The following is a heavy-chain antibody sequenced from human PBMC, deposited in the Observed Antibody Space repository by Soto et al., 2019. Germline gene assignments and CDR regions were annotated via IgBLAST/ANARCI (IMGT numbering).Heavy chain of an antibody. CDR3: TRGAGAPWVRFDS. J-gene: IGHJ4*02. CDR1: GYSITSGFD. V-gene: IGHV4-38-2*01. D-gene: IGHD3-22*01. CDR2: ISYSAKT. Sequence: SETLSLTFVVSGYSITSGFDLGWVRQSPGKGLEWIGSISYSAKTFYNPSLASRLSIAVDTSMNHFSLRLTSVTAADTALYYCTRGAGAPWVRFDSWGQGTLVTVSS.